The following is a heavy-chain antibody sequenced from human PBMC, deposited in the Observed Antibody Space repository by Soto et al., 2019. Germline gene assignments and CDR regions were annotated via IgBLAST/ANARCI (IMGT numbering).Heavy chain of an antibody. CDR2: INAGNGNT. D-gene: IGHD2-2*01. Sequence: WEAPVNSNTGNVMHWVLPSPARKHEWMGWINAGNGNTKYSQKFQGRVTITRDTSASTAYMELTSLRSEDTAVYYWSIFLVVADP. J-gene: IGHJ5*02. CDR1: VNSNTGNV. V-gene: IGHV1-3*01. CDR3: SIFLVVADP.